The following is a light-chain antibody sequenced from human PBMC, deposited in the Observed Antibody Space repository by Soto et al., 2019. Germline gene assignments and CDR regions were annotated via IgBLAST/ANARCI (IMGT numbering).Light chain of an antibody. V-gene: IGKV3-20*01. CDR2: GAS. Sequence: EIVLTQSPGTLSLSPGERATLSCRASQSVSSSYLAWYQQKPGLAPRLLIYGASSRATGIPDRFSGSGSGTDFTLTISRLEPEDFAVYYCQQYGSSPLYSFGQGTNLEIK. CDR3: QQYGSSPLYS. J-gene: IGKJ2*03. CDR1: QSVSSSY.